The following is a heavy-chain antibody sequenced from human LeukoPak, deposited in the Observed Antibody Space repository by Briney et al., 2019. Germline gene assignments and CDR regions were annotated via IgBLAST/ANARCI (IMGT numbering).Heavy chain of an antibody. D-gene: IGHD1-1*01. CDR3: ARDTPLRLENWFDP. CDR2: IRYDGSNK. CDR1: GFTFSSYG. J-gene: IGHJ5*02. V-gene: IGHV3-30*02. Sequence: GGSLRLSCAASGFTFSSYGMHWVRQAPGKGLEWVAFIRYDGSNKYYADSVKGRFTISRDNSKNTLYLQMNSLRAEDTAVYYCARDTPLRLENWFDPWGQGTLVTVSS.